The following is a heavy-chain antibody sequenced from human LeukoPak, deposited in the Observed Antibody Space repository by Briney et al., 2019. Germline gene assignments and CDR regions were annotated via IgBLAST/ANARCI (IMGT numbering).Heavy chain of an antibody. CDR3: ARAPYYGSGSYSFDY. CDR2: IYTSGST. J-gene: IGHJ4*02. Sequence: SETLSLTCTVSGGSLSRYYWSWIRQPAGKGLEWIGRIYTSGSTNYNPSLKSRVTMSVDTSKNQFSLKLSSVTAADTAVYYCARAPYYGSGSYSFDYWGQGTLVTVSS. CDR1: GGSLSRYY. V-gene: IGHV4-4*07. D-gene: IGHD3-10*01.